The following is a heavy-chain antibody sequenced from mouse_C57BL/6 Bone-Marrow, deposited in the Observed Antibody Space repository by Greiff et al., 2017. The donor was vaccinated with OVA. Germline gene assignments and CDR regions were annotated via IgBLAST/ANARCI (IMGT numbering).Heavy chain of an antibody. J-gene: IGHJ4*01. D-gene: IGHD1-1*01. CDR2: ISDGGSYT. Sequence: EVKLVESGGGLVKPGGSLKLSCAASGFTFSSYAMSWVRQTPEKRLEWVATISDGGSYTYYPDNVKGRFTISRDNAKNNLYLQMSHLKSEDTAMYYCARDDGSSPYAMDYWGQGTSVTVSS. CDR1: GFTFSSYA. V-gene: IGHV5-4*01. CDR3: ARDDGSSPYAMDY.